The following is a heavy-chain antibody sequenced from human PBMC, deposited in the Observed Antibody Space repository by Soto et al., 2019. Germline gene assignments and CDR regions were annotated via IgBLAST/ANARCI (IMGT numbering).Heavy chain of an antibody. J-gene: IGHJ6*02. D-gene: IGHD5-18*01. Sequence: KPSETLSLTCTVSGGSVSSGSYYWSWIRQPPGKGLEWIGYIYYSGSTNYNPSLKSRVTISVDTSKNQFSLKLSSVTAADTAVYYCAREGKVRGYSYVYSHSYYYYYGMDVWGQGTTVTVSS. CDR3: AREGKVRGYSYVYSHSYYYYYGMDV. CDR2: IYYSGST. V-gene: IGHV4-61*01. CDR1: GGSVSSGSYY.